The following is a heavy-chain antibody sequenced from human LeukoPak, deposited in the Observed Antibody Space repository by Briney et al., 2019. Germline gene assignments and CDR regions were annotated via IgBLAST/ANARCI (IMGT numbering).Heavy chain of an antibody. D-gene: IGHD5-18*01. J-gene: IGHJ6*02. Sequence: PGGSLRLSCAASGFTFSSYAMSWVRQAPGKGLEWVSGISGSGGSTNYADSVKGRFTISSDKSKNTMYLQMDSLRAEDTAVYYCAKGYSSGGGHYYGLDVWGQGTTVTVSS. V-gene: IGHV3-23*01. CDR1: GFTFSSYA. CDR3: AKGYSSGGGHYYGLDV. CDR2: ISGSGGST.